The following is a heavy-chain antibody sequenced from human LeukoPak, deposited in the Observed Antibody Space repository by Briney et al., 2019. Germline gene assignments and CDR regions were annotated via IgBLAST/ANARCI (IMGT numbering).Heavy chain of an antibody. CDR2: ISYGGST. D-gene: IGHD3-22*01. Sequence: PSETLSLTCSVSGGSISSGDHYWSWIRQLPGKGLEWIGYISYGGSTFYNPSLKSRAAISADTSQTQFSLKLTSVTAADTAVYYCARDVGGYYYGNLEYWGQGIMVTVSS. CDR3: ARDVGGYYYGNLEY. V-gene: IGHV4-31*03. CDR1: GGSISSGDHY. J-gene: IGHJ1*01.